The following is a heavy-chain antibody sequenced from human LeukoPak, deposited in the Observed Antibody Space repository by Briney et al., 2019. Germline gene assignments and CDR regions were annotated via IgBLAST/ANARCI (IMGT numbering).Heavy chain of an antibody. CDR1: GFTFSTYT. J-gene: IGHJ4*02. D-gene: IGHD2-8*02. CDR2: IGTTDIYK. CDR3: ARSRFCTGTSYTTPGDY. V-gene: IGHV3-21*01. Sequence: GGSLRLSCAASGFTFSTYTMSWVRQAPGQGLEWVSAIGTTDIYKYYADSVRGRYTISRDNAKGSLYLQMNSLRPDDSAVYYCARSRFCTGTSYTTPGDYWGPGTLVTVSS.